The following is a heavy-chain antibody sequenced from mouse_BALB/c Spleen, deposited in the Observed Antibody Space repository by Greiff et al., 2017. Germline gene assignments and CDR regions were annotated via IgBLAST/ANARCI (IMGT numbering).Heavy chain of an antibody. CDR1: GFTFNTYA. V-gene: IGHV10-1*02. D-gene: IGHD1-1*01. J-gene: IGHJ4*01. CDR3: VREVVDYYAMDY. Sequence: DAGGGLVQPKGSLKLSCAASGFTFNTYAMNWVRQAPGKGLEWVARIRSKSNNYATYYADSVKDRFTISRDDSQSMLYLQMNNLKTEDTAMYYCVREVVDYYAMDYWGQGTSVTVSS. CDR2: IRSKSNNYAT.